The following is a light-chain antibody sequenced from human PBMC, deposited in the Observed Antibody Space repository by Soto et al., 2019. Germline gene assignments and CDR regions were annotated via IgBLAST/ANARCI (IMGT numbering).Light chain of an antibody. Sequence: EIVMTQSPGTLSLSPGERATLSCRASQTFSNSFLSWFQQIPCQAPRLLIYGASMRATGIPDRFSGSGSGTDFTLTISRLEPEDFAVYYCQQCGSSSTFGQGTRLEI. J-gene: IGKJ5*01. CDR1: QTFSNSF. CDR2: GAS. CDR3: QQCGSSST. V-gene: IGKV3-20*01.